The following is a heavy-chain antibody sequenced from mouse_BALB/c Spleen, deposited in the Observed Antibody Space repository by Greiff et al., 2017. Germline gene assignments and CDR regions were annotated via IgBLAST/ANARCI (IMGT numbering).Heavy chain of an antibody. D-gene: IGHD1-1*01. Sequence: EVNLVESGGGLVKPGGSLKLSCAASGFTFSDYYMYWVRQTPEKRLEWVATISDGGSYTYYPDSVKGRFTISRDNAKNNLYLQMSSLKSEDTAMYYCARAVITTVVANYAMDYWGQGTSVTVSS. V-gene: IGHV5-4*02. J-gene: IGHJ4*01. CDR3: ARAVITTVVANYAMDY. CDR1: GFTFSDYY. CDR2: ISDGGSYT.